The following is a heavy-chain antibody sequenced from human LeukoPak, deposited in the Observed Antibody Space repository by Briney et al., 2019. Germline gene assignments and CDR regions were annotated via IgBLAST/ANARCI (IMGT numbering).Heavy chain of an antibody. J-gene: IGHJ4*02. CDR1: GYTFTGYY. D-gene: IGHD6-19*01. V-gene: IGHV1-69*13. Sequence: GASVKVSFKASGYTFTGYYMHWVRQAPGQGLEWMGGIIPIFGTANYAQKFQGRVTITADESTSTAYMELSSLRSEDTAVYYCARDSEQWLERGRFDYWGQGTLVTVSS. CDR3: ARDSEQWLERGRFDY. CDR2: IIPIFGTA.